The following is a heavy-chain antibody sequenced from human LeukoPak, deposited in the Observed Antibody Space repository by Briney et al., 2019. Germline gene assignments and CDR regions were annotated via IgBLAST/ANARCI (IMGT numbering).Heavy chain of an antibody. CDR3: ARPTSGWSALDY. CDR2: IYGGGST. J-gene: IGHJ4*02. Sequence: GGSLRLSCAAPGFTVSSNYMSWVRQAPGKGLEWVSVIYGGGSTYYADSVKGRFTISRDNSKNTLYLQMNSLRTEDTAVYYCARPTSGWSALDYWGQGTLVTVSS. V-gene: IGHV3-66*02. CDR1: GFTVSSNY. D-gene: IGHD6-19*01.